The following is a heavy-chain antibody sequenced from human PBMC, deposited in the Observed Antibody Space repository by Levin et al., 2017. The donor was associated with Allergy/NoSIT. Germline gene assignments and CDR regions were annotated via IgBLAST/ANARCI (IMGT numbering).Heavy chain of an antibody. D-gene: IGHD5-12*01. CDR3: ARGRVDRSVRWLPSKWHRRYYFDY. CDR2: INPSGGST. V-gene: IGHV1-46*03. CDR1: GYTFTSYY. Sequence: GESLKISCKASGYTFTSYYMHWVRQAPGQGLEWMGIINPSGGSTSYAQKFQGRVTMTRDTSTSTVYMELSSLRSEDTAVYYCARGRVDRSVRWLPSKWHRRYYFDYWGQGTLVTVSS. J-gene: IGHJ4*02.